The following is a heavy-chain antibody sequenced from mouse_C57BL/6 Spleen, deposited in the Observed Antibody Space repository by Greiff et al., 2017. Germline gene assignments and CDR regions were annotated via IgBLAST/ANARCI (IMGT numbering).Heavy chain of an antibody. CDR2: IYPRSGNT. D-gene: IGHD1-1*01. Sequence: QVQLQQSGAELARPGASVKLSCKASGYTFTSYGISWVKQRTGQGLEWIGEIYPRSGNTYYNEKFKGKATLTADKSSSTAYMELRSLTSEDSAVYFCARFPIYYGSSYYFDYWGQGTTLTVSS. J-gene: IGHJ2*01. V-gene: IGHV1-81*01. CDR1: GYTFTSYG. CDR3: ARFPIYYGSSYYFDY.